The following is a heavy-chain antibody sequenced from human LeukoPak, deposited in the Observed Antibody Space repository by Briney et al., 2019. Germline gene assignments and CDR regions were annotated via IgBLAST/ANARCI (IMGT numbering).Heavy chain of an antibody. V-gene: IGHV3-9*01. CDR2: ISWNSGSI. D-gene: IGHD1-26*01. CDR3: ARDGGNYSPQDY. Sequence: GGSLRLSCAAPGFTFDDYAMHWVRQAPGKGLEWVSGISWNSGSIGYADSVKGRFTIPRDNAKNTLSLQMNSLRTEDTAVYYCARDGGNYSPQDYWGQGTLVTVSS. CDR1: GFTFDDYA. J-gene: IGHJ4*02.